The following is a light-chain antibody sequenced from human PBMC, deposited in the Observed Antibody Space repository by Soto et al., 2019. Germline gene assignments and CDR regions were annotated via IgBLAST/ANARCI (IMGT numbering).Light chain of an antibody. V-gene: IGKV3-20*01. CDR2: GAS. CDR1: QIVNNNY. J-gene: IGKJ1*01. Sequence: QSLSAMDLSPGERATLSCRASQIVNNNYLAWYQQRPGQAPRLLIYGASSRATGIPDRFSGSGSGTDFTLTISRLVPEDFAVYYCQQYGDSPWTFGQGTKVDI. CDR3: QQYGDSPWT.